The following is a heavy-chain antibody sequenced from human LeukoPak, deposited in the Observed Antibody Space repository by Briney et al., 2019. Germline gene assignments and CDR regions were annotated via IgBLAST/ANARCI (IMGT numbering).Heavy chain of an antibody. V-gene: IGHV4-39*07. Sequence: SETLSLTCTVSGGSISSSSYYWGWIRQPPGKGLEWIGSIYYSGSTYYNPSLKSRVTISVDTSKNQFSLKLSSVTAADTAVYYCASVTPVFMDYWGQGTLVTVSS. CDR2: IYYSGST. CDR3: ASVTPVFMDY. J-gene: IGHJ4*02. D-gene: IGHD2-15*01. CDR1: GGSISSSSYY.